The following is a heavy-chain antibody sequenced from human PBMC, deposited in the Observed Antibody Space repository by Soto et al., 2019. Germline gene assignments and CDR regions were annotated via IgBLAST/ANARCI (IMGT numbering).Heavy chain of an antibody. J-gene: IGHJ4*02. D-gene: IGHD2-21*02. CDR1: GYSSSNYY. CDR3: ASVTTIWSN. Sequence: QVQVVQSGAEVKEPGASVKVSCKASGYSSSNYYTHWVRQAPGQGLEWMGIVNPNGETTNYAQRFQGRVALTRDTPTNTDYMDLSRLTSDDTAIYFCASVTTIWSNWGQGTLVTVSS. CDR2: VNPNGETT. V-gene: IGHV1-46*01.